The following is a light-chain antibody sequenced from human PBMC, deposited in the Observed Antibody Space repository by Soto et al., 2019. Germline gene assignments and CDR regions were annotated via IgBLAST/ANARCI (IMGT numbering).Light chain of an antibody. CDR2: ENN. CDR1: SSDIGTYSL. J-gene: IGLJ3*02. V-gene: IGLV2-23*01. Sequence: QSVLTQPASVSGSPGQSIAISCTGTSSDIGTYSLVSWYQHHPGKAPKAMIYENNERPAGVSNRFSGSKSGNTASLTISGLQAEDEAVYYCCSYAGGSSLVFGGGTKLTVL. CDR3: CSYAGGSSLV.